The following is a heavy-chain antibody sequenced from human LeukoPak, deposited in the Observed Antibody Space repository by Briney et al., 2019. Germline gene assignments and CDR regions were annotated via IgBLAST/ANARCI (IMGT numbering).Heavy chain of an antibody. V-gene: IGHV3-15*01. J-gene: IGHJ4*02. D-gene: IGHD2-2*01. CDR2: IKSKTDGGTT. CDR3: AKDTKRVPAARYYFDY. CDR1: GFTFSNAW. Sequence: GGSLRLSCAASGFTFSNAWMSWVRQAPGKGLEWVGRIKSKTDGGTTDYAAPVKGRFTISRDNSKNTLYLQMNSLRAEDTAVYYCAKDTKRVPAARYYFDYWGQGTLVTVSS.